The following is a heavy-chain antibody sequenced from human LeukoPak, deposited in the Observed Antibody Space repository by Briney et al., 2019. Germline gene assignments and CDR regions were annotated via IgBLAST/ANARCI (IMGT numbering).Heavy chain of an antibody. V-gene: IGHV3-48*03. CDR1: GFTFSSYE. CDR3: ARGLVSGDY. Sequence: GGSLRLSCAASGFTFSSYEMNWVRQAPGKGLEWVSYISSSGSTIYYADSVKGRFTISRDNAKNSLYLQMNSPRAEDTAVYYCARGLVSGDYWGQGALVTVSS. CDR2: ISSSGSTI. J-gene: IGHJ4*02. D-gene: IGHD3-9*01.